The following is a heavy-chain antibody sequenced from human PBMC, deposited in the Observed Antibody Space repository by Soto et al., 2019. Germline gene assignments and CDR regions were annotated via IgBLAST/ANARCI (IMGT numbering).Heavy chain of an antibody. D-gene: IGHD2-2*03. CDR3: ARHFFGGYCSRASARPDY. J-gene: IGHJ4*02. CDR2: NSASGNN. V-gene: IGHV4-39*01. Sequence: SETLSLTCTVSGDSITRSDFYWGCIGQPKGKGREGVGTNSASGNNYYNPSIRSRVTISGNTTKNQISLKKSSGTAADTAFYHCARHFFGGYCSRASARPDYWGPGTLVPVSS. CDR1: GDSITRSDFY.